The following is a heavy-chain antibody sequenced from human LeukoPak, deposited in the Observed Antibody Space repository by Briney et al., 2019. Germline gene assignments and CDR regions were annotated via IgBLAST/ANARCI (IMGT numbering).Heavy chain of an antibody. Sequence: AGGSLRLSCAASGFNFSRYTMNWVRQAPGKGLEWVAVTSYDGSNKYYADSVKGRFTISRDNSKNTLYLQMDSLRPEDTAVYYCAKDPRRYSRTGGYFDYWGQGTLVTVSS. CDR1: GFNFSRYT. J-gene: IGHJ4*02. D-gene: IGHD6-13*01. CDR2: TSYDGSNK. CDR3: AKDPRRYSRTGGYFDY. V-gene: IGHV3-30*18.